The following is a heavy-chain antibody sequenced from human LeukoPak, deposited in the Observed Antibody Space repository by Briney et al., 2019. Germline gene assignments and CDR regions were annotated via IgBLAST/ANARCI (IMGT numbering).Heavy chain of an antibody. D-gene: IGHD3-3*01. Sequence: ASVKVSCKASGYTFTSYGISWVRQAPGQGLEWMGWISAYNGNTNYAQKLQGRVTMTTDTSTSTAYMELRSLRSDDTAVYYCARDRSYYDFWSGYRWFDPWGQGTLVTVSS. CDR3: ARDRSYYDFWSGYRWFDP. CDR2: ISAYNGNT. V-gene: IGHV1-18*01. CDR1: GYTFTSYG. J-gene: IGHJ5*02.